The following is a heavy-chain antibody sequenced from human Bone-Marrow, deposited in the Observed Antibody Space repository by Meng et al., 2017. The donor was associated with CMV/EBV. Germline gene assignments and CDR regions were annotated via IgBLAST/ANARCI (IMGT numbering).Heavy chain of an antibody. CDR1: GCTFEYYV. Sequence: CGAFGCTFEYYVLSWVRQATGEGLGWVCGINGNGGSAGYADSVKGRFTISRDNAKNSLYLQMNSLRAEDTALYHCARVAYGSGERDYWGQGTLVTVSS. CDR2: INGNGGSA. D-gene: IGHD3-10*01. J-gene: IGHJ4*02. V-gene: IGHV3-20*01. CDR3: ARVAYGSGERDY.